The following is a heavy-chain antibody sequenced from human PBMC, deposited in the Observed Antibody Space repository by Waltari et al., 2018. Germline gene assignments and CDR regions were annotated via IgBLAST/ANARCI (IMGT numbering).Heavy chain of an antibody. CDR1: GFTFSRYA. V-gene: IGHV3-30*16. Sequence: QVQLVESGGGVVQPGRSLRLSCAASGFTFSRYAMHWVRQAPGQGLEWVAVISYDGSNKYYADSVKGRFTISRDNSKNTLYLQMNSLRAEDTAVYYCARDPYYYGSGSYLPFDYWGQGTLVTVSS. D-gene: IGHD3-10*01. CDR2: ISYDGSNK. J-gene: IGHJ4*02. CDR3: ARDPYYYGSGSYLPFDY.